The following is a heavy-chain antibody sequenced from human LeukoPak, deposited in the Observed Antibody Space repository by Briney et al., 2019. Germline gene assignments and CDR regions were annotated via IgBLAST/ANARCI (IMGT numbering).Heavy chain of an antibody. Sequence: PGGSLRPSCAASGFTVSSNYMSWVRQAPGKGLEWVSVIYSGGSTYYADSVKGRFTISRDNSKNTLYLQMNSLRAEDTAVYYCAIVWGSYFSYYYYYMDVWGKGTTVTVSS. CDR1: GFTVSSNY. V-gene: IGHV3-53*01. CDR3: AIVWGSYFSYYYYYMDV. J-gene: IGHJ6*03. CDR2: IYSGGST. D-gene: IGHD1-26*01.